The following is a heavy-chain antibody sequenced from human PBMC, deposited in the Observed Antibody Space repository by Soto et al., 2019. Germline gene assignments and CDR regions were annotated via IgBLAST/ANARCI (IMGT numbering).Heavy chain of an antibody. J-gene: IGHJ6*02. CDR2: IDPSDSYT. CDR3: AGRGYSGYGPKDYYGMDV. CDR1: GYSFTSYW. D-gene: IGHD5-12*01. Sequence: ESLKISCKGSGYSFTSYWISWVRQMPGKGLEWMGRIDPSDSYTNYSPSFQGHVTISADKSISTAYLQWSSLKASDTAMYYCAGRGYSGYGPKDYYGMDVWGQGTTVTVSS. V-gene: IGHV5-10-1*01.